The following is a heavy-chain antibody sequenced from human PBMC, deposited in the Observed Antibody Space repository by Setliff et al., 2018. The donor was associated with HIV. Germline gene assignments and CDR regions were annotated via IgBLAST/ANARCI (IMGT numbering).Heavy chain of an antibody. J-gene: IGHJ4*02. V-gene: IGHV4-38-2*02. CDR3: ARDPYYDILAGFDY. CDR1: GYSISRGYY. CDR2: IYHSGST. Sequence: PSETLSLTCAVSGYSISRGYYWGWIRQPPGNGLEWIGSIYHSGSTYYNPSLKSRVTISVDTSKKQFSLTLSSVTAADTAVYYCARDPYYDILAGFDYWGQGTLVTVSS. D-gene: IGHD3-9*01.